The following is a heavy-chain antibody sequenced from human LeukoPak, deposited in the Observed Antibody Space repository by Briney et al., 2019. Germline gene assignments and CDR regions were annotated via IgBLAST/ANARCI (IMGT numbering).Heavy chain of an antibody. CDR2: INHSGST. CDR3: ARRRPYFIVVVVAAPGNWFDP. V-gene: IGHV4-34*01. CDR1: GGSFSGYY. Sequence: SETLSLTCAVYGGSFSGYYWSWIRQPPGKGLEWIGEINHSGSTNYNPSLKSRVTISVDTSKNQFSLKLSSVTAADTAVYYCARRRPYFIVVVVAAPGNWFDPWGQGTLVTVSS. J-gene: IGHJ5*02. D-gene: IGHD2-15*01.